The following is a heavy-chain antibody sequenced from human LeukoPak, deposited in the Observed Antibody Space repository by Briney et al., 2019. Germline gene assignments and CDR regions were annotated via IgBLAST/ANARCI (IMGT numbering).Heavy chain of an antibody. D-gene: IGHD6-6*01. V-gene: IGHV3-53*01. Sequence: GGSLRLSCAASGFTVSSNYMSWVRQAPGKGLEWVSVIYSGGSTYYADSVKGRLTISRDNSKNTLYLQMNSLRAEDTAVYYCAKDARGSSSYWGQGTLVTVSS. CDR3: AKDARGSSSY. J-gene: IGHJ4*02. CDR1: GFTVSSNY. CDR2: IYSGGST.